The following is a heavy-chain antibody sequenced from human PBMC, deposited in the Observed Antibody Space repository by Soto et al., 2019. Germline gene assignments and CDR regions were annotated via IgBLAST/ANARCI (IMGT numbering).Heavy chain of an antibody. CDR2: INDSGGT. V-gene: IGHV4-34*01. D-gene: IGHD6-13*01. Sequence: KPSETLSLTCAVYGGSFSCYYWTWIRQPPGKGLEWIGEINDSGGTDYNPSLKSRVTISLDTSKNQLSLKLSSVTAADTAVYYCARGRKGFSSSCYVDWGQGTLVTVSS. CDR3: ARGRKGFSSSCYVD. CDR1: GGSFSCYY. J-gene: IGHJ4*02.